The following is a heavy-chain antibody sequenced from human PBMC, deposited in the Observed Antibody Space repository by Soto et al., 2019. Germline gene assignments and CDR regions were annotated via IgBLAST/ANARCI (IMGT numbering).Heavy chain of an antibody. D-gene: IGHD3-3*01. CDR2: IIPIFGTA. Sequence: ASVKVSCKASGGTFSSYAISWVRQAPGQGLEWIGGIIPIFGTANYAQKFQGRVTITADESTSTAYMELSSLRSEDTAVYYCARSTTYYDFWSGYWQRDNYYYYGMDVWGQGTTVTVSS. V-gene: IGHV1-69*13. CDR1: GGTFSSYA. J-gene: IGHJ6*02. CDR3: ARSTTYYDFWSGYWQRDNYYYYGMDV.